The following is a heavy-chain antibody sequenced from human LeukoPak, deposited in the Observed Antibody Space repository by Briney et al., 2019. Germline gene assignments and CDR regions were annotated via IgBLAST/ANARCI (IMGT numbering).Heavy chain of an antibody. V-gene: IGHV4-39*07. CDR2: IYYSGST. Sequence: SETLSLTCTVSGGSISSSSYYWGWIRQPPGKGLEWIGSIYYSGSTYYSPSLKSRVTISVDTSKNQFSLKLSSVTAADTAVYYCAGGITMISAAERCFDLWGRGTLVTVSS. CDR1: GGSISSSSYY. CDR3: AGGITMISAAERCFDL. D-gene: IGHD3-22*01. J-gene: IGHJ2*01.